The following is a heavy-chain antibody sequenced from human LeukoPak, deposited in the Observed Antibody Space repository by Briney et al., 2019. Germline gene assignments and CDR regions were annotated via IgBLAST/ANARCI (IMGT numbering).Heavy chain of an antibody. CDR3: ARKIVATIPRRASDPQTYYYYYMDV. Sequence: SETLSLTCTVSGGSISSYYWSWIRQPPGKGLEWIGYIYYSGSTNYNPSLKSRVTISVETSKNQFSLKLSSVTAADTAVYYCARKIVATIPRRASDPQTYYYYYMDVWGKGTTVTVSS. V-gene: IGHV4-59*01. D-gene: IGHD5-12*01. CDR2: IYYSGST. CDR1: GGSISSYY. J-gene: IGHJ6*03.